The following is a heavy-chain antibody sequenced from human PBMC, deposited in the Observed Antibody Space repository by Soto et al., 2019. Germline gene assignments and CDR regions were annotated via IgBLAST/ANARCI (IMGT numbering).Heavy chain of an antibody. CDR2: ITPTRGSP. J-gene: IGHJ4*02. V-gene: IGHV1-46*01. CDR3: ARGVVVKVYAMGGPDY. D-gene: IGHD2-8*01. CDR1: GYTFSRYY. Sequence: QVQLVQSGAEVKKPGASVKVSCRTSGYTFSRYYMHWVRQAPGQGLEWLVIITPTRGSPNYAQKFLGRLTVGGDKYTRTVYMELNCVTYADTAVYYCARGVVVKVYAMGGPDYWGQGTLVTVSS.